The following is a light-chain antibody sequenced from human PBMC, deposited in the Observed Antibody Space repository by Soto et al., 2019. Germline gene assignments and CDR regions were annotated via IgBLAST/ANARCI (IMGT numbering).Light chain of an antibody. V-gene: IGLV2-14*01. CDR2: DVS. J-gene: IGLJ1*01. CDR1: SSDVGGYNY. Sequence: QSVLTQPASVSGSPGQSITISCTGTSSDVGGYNYVSWYQQHPGKAPKLMIYDVSDRPSGVSNRFSGSKSGNTASLTISGLQAEDEADYYCNSYTSSSTFPCVFGTGTKVTV. CDR3: NSYTSSSTFPCV.